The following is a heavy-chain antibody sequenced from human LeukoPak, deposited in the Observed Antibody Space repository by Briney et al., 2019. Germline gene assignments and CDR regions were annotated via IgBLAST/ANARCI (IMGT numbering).Heavy chain of an antibody. CDR3: AGLTGDGKDNWFDP. V-gene: IGHV5-51*01. D-gene: IGHD7-27*01. J-gene: IGHJ5*02. Sequence: GEPLKISCRVSGYSFTSYWIAWVRQMPGKGLEWMGIIYPGDSDTRYSPSFQGQVSISADKSISTAYLQWSSLKASDTAMYYCAGLTGDGKDNWFDPWGQGTLVTVSS. CDR1: GYSFTSYW. CDR2: IYPGDSDT.